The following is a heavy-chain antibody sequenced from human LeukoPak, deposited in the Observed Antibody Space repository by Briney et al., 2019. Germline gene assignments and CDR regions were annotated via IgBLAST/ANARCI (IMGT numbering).Heavy chain of an antibody. D-gene: IGHD2-2*01. Sequence: ASVKVSCKASGGTFSSYAISWVRQAPGQGLEWMGRIIPIFGTANYAQKFQGRVTITTDESTSTAYMELSSLRSEDTAVYYCASCGSSTSWYFMDVWGKGTTVTVPS. CDR3: ASCGSSTSWYFMDV. V-gene: IGHV1-69*05. CDR2: IIPIFGTA. CDR1: GGTFSSYA. J-gene: IGHJ6*03.